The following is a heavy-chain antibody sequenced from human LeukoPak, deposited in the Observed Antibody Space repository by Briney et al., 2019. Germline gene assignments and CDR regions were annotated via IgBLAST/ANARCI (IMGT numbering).Heavy chain of an antibody. Sequence: SVKVSCKASGGTFSSYAISWVRQAPGQGLEWMGGIIPIFGTANYAQKFQGRVTITADESTSTAYMELSSLRSEDTAVYYCARVNRDCSSTSCYNYFYYWGQGTLVTGSS. CDR3: ARVNRDCSSTSCYNYFYY. D-gene: IGHD2-2*02. V-gene: IGHV1-69*13. CDR2: IIPIFGTA. J-gene: IGHJ4*02. CDR1: GGTFSSYA.